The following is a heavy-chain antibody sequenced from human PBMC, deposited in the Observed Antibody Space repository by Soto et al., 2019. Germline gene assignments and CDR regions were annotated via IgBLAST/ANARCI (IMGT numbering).Heavy chain of an antibody. Sequence: HPGGSLRLSCAASGFTFSSYGMHWVRQAPGKGLEWVAVISYDGSNKYYADSVKGRFTISRDNSKNTLYLQMNSLRAEDTAVYYCAKDGNWTLDYWGQGTLVTVSS. CDR1: GFTFSSYG. D-gene: IGHD1-20*01. CDR3: AKDGNWTLDY. V-gene: IGHV3-30*18. CDR2: ISYDGSNK. J-gene: IGHJ4*02.